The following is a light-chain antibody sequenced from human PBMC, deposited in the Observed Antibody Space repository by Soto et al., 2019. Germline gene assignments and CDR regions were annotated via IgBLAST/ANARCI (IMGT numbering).Light chain of an antibody. Sequence: ESVLTQSPVSLSFSPCEVATLSCSSSQSVSSSFLAWYQQKPGQAPRLLIYGASSRATGIPDRFSGSGSGTDFTLTISRLEPEDFATYYCQQFNSYPLTFGQGTRLEIK. CDR2: GAS. V-gene: IGKV3-20*01. J-gene: IGKJ5*01. CDR3: QQFNSYPLT. CDR1: QSVSSSF.